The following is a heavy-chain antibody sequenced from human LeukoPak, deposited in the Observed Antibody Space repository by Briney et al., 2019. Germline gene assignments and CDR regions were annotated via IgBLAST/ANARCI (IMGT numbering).Heavy chain of an antibody. D-gene: IGHD6-19*01. V-gene: IGHV3-74*01. Sequence: GGSLRLSCAASGFTFSSYWMHWVRQAPGKGLVWVSRVNPDGSARNYADSVKGRFTISRDNAKNTVYLQMNSLTADDTAVYYCARGGWHDYWGQGTLVTVSS. CDR2: VNPDGSAR. CDR3: ARGGWHDY. J-gene: IGHJ4*02. CDR1: GFTFSSYW.